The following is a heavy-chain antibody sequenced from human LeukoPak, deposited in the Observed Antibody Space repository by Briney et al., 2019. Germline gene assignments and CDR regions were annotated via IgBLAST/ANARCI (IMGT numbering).Heavy chain of an antibody. V-gene: IGHV3-7*01. CDR3: ARVRSYGPEYNWFDP. CDR2: IKQDGSEK. CDR1: GFTFSSYW. J-gene: IGHJ5*02. D-gene: IGHD5-18*01. Sequence: GGSLRLSCAASGFTFSSYWMSWVRQAPGKGLEWVANIKQDGSEKYYVDSVKGRFTISRDNAKNSLYLQMNSLRAEDTAVYYCARVRSYGPEYNWFDPWGQGTLVTVSS.